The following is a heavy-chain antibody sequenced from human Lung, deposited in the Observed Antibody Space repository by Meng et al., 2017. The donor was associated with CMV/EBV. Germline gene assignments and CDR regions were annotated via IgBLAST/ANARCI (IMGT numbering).Heavy chain of an antibody. V-gene: IGHV3-21*01. J-gene: IGHJ6*02. Sequence: LTXAASGFPFSSYSMNWVRQAPGKGLEWVSFISSSSSYIYYGDSVKGRFTISRDNAKNSLYLQMNSLRAEDTAVYYCARAPGAARSEYGMDVWGQGTTVTVSS. D-gene: IGHD6-6*01. CDR3: ARAPGAARSEYGMDV. CDR1: GFPFSSYS. CDR2: ISSSSSYI.